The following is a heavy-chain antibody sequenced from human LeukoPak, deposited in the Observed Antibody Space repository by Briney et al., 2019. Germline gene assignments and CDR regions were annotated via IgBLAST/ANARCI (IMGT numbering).Heavy chain of an antibody. CDR3: ARVRRYYGSGSYYEDY. CDR2: MNPNSGNT. V-gene: IGHV1-8*01. Sequence: ASVKVSRKASGYTFTSYDINWVRQATGQGLEWMGWMNPNSGNTGYAQKFQGRVTMTRNTSISTAYMELSSLRSEDTAVYYCARVRRYYGSGSYYEDYWGQGTLVTVSS. CDR1: GYTFTSYD. D-gene: IGHD3-10*01. J-gene: IGHJ4*02.